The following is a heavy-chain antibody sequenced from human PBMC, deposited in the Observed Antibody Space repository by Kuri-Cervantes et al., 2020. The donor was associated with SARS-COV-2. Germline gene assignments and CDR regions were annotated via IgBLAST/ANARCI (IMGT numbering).Heavy chain of an antibody. CDR3: ARDWGGYCSGGSCYSILNWFDP. CDR2: INPNSGGT. D-gene: IGHD2-15*01. Sequence: ASVKVFCKASGYTFTGYYMHWVRQAPGQGLEWMGWINPNSGGTNYAQKFQGRVTMTRDTSISTAYMELSRLRSDDTAVYYCARDWGGYCSGGSCYSILNWFDPWGQGTLVTVSS. CDR1: GYTFTGYY. J-gene: IGHJ5*02. V-gene: IGHV1-2*02.